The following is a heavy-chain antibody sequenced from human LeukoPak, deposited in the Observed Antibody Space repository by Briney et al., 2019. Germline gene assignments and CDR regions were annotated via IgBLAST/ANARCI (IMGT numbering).Heavy chain of an antibody. J-gene: IGHJ3*02. CDR1: GFTFSSYD. V-gene: IGHV3-23*01. D-gene: IGHD3-22*01. CDR3: ARGGDSTPGGAFDI. Sequence: GGSLRLSCAASGFTFSSYDMNWVRQAPGKGLEWVSAISDSGGRTYYADSVKGRFTISRDNSKNTLYLQMSSLRAEDTAVYYCARGGDSTPGGAFDIWGQGTMVTVSS. CDR2: ISDSGGRT.